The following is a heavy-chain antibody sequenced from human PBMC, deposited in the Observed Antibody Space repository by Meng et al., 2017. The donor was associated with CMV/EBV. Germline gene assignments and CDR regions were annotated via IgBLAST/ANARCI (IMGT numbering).Heavy chain of an antibody. J-gene: IGHJ6*02. Sequence: GSLRLSCAVSGGSISSSNWWSWVRQPPGKGLEWIGEIYHGGSTNYNPSLKSRVTISVDKSKNQFSLKLSSVTAADTAVYYCARSSRSIPYYGMDVWGQGTMVTVSS. CDR1: GGSISSSNW. CDR3: ARSSRSIPYYGMDV. V-gene: IGHV4-4*02. CDR2: IYHGGST. D-gene: IGHD2-21*01.